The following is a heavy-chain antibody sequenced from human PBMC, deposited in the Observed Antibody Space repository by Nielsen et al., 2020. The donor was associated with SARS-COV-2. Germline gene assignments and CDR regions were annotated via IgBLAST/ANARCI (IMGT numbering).Heavy chain of an antibody. CDR1: GYRFIDYY. CDR2: INPMSGGS. J-gene: IGHJ4*01. V-gene: IGHV1-2*06. D-gene: IGHD5-12*01. Sequence: ASVKVSCKASGYRFIDYYMHWVRQAPGQGLEWMGRINPMSGGSNFAQKFQGRATMSINTSITTVYMELNSLTSDDTAVYYCARAQKMWKSYDYWTAFSIVDNWGHGTLVTVSS. CDR3: ARAQKMWKSYDYWTAFSIVDN.